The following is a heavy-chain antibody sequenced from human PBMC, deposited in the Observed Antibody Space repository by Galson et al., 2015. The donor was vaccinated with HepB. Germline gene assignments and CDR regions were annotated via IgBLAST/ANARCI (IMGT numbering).Heavy chain of an antibody. CDR1: GGTFSSYA. D-gene: IGHD3-22*01. CDR2: IIPILGIA. CDR3: ARDRVDYYDSDHTNAFDI. J-gene: IGHJ3*02. V-gene: IGHV1-69*04. Sequence: SVKVSCKASGGTFSSYAISWVRQAPGQGLEWMGRIIPILGIANYAQKFQGRVTITADKSTSTAYMELSSLRSEDTAVYYCARDRVDYYDSDHTNAFDIWGQGTMVTVSS.